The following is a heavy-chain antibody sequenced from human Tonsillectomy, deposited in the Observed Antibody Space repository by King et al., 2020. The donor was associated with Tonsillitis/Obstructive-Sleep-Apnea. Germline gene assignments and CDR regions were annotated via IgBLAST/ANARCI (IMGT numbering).Heavy chain of an antibody. CDR2: IDPSDSYT. V-gene: IGHV5-10-1*03. Sequence: QLVQSGAEVKKPGESLRISCKGSGYTFSTYWINWVRQMPGKGLEWMGTIDPSDSYTNYSPSFQGHVTISADSSVSTAYLQWSGLEASDTAMYYCARSGTSEYFYSYVMDVWGQGTTVTVSS. CDR1: GYTFSTYW. CDR3: ARSGTSEYFYSYVMDV. D-gene: IGHD1-14*01. J-gene: IGHJ6*02.